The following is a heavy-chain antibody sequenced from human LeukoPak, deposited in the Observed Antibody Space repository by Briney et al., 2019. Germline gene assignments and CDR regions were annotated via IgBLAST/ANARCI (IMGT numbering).Heavy chain of an antibody. J-gene: IGHJ4*02. CDR2: IYYSGST. CDR1: GVSISSYY. Sequence: SETLSLTCTVSGVSISSYYWSWIRQPPGKGLEWIGYIYYSGSTNYNPSLKSRVTISVDTSKNQFSLKLDSVTAADTAVYYCARGQYSSSWFYFDYWGQGTLVTVSS. D-gene: IGHD6-13*01. V-gene: IGHV4-59*01. CDR3: ARGQYSSSWFYFDY.